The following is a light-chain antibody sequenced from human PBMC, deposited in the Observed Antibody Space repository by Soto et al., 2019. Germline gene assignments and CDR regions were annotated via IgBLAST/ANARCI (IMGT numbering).Light chain of an antibody. CDR1: NINIGRYS. CDR3: AAWDDNRNGPL. CDR2: SDD. J-gene: IGLJ3*02. Sequence: QSVLTQPPSLSGTPGQSVTISCSGSNINIGRYSVNWYQHFPRTAPQILIYSDDERPSGVPGRFSGSQSGTSASLATSGLQSDDEDEYYCAAWDDNRNGPLFGGGTQLTVL. V-gene: IGLV1-44*01.